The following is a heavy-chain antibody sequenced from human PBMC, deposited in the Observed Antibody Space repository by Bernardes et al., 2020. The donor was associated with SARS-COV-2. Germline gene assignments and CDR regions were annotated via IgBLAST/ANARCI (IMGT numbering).Heavy chain of an antibody. CDR2: IYYSGNT. V-gene: IGHV4-59*02. D-gene: IGHD1-1*01. Sequence: SETLSLTCTVSGASVTSDYWSWIRQPPGKGLEWMGNIYYSGNTNYHPSLKSRLTITLVASTNQFSLKLTSVTAADTAVHYCARIDGTHWGQGTLVTVSS. CDR1: GASVTSDY. J-gene: IGHJ4*02. CDR3: ARIDGTH.